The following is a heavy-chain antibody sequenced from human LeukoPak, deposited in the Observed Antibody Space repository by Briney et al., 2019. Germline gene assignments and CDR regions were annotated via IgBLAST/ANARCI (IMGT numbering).Heavy chain of an antibody. Sequence: KASETLSLTCTVCGGSNSSYSWLWIRQPPGRGVEWIGYIYYSGSTNYNPSLKSRVTMSVDTSKNQCSLKLNSVTTADTAVYYCASLANWNSAYWGQGTLLTVPS. CDR2: IYYSGST. D-gene: IGHD1-7*01. J-gene: IGHJ4*02. CDR3: ASLANWNSAY. V-gene: IGHV4-59*13. CDR1: GGSNSSYS.